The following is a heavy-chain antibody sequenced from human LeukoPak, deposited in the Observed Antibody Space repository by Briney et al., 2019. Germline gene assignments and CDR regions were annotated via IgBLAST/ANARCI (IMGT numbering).Heavy chain of an antibody. CDR3: ARDRRFLEWQNDAFDI. D-gene: IGHD3-3*01. V-gene: IGHV3-30*14. CDR2: ISYDGSNK. Sequence: PGGSLRLSCAASGFTFSSYAMHWVRQAPGKGLEWVAVISYDGSNKYYADSVKGRFTISRDNSKNTLYLQMNSLRAEDTAVYYCARDRRFLEWQNDAFDIWGQGTMVTVSS. J-gene: IGHJ3*02. CDR1: GFTFSSYA.